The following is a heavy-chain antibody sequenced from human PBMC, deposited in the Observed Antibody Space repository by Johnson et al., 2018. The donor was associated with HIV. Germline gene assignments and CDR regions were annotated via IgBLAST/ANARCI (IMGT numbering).Heavy chain of an antibody. CDR3: ARELRGPDAFDI. V-gene: IGHV3-30-3*01. J-gene: IGHJ3*02. CDR1: GFSFSSYA. Sequence: QVQLVESGGGVVQAGRSLRLSCAASGFSFSSYALHWVRQAPGKGLEWVAAVSYETTNKHYADSVKGRFTISRDNSKSTLILQMNGLREEDTAIYHCARELRGPDAFDIWGQGTMVTVSS. CDR2: VSYETTNK.